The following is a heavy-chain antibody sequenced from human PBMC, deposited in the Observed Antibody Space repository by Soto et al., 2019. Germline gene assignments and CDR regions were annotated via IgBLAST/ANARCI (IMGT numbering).Heavy chain of an antibody. D-gene: IGHD3-22*01. CDR1: GYTFTGYY. Sequence: QVQLVQSGAEVKKPGASVKVSCKASGYTFTGYYMHWVRQAPGQGLEWMGWINPNSGGTNYAQKFQGRVTMTRDTSISTAYMELNRLTSDDTAVYYCASPNKYDTSGYNYAWWGQGTLVTVSS. CDR2: INPNSGGT. CDR3: ASPNKYDTSGYNYAW. J-gene: IGHJ4*02. V-gene: IGHV1-2*02.